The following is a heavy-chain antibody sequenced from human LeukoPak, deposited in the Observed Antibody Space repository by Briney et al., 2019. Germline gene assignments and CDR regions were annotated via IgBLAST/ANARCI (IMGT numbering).Heavy chain of an antibody. CDR1: AGSISSYY. J-gene: IGHJ4*02. V-gene: IGHV4-59*01. CDR3: ARVEYNWNDVASLDY. D-gene: IGHD1-20*01. CDR2: IFYSGST. Sequence: PSETLSLTCTVSAGSISSYYWSWIRQPPGKGLEWIGYIFYSGSTNYNPSLKSRVTISVDTSKNQFFLKLNSVTAADTAVYYCARVEYNWNDVASLDYWGQGTLVTVSS.